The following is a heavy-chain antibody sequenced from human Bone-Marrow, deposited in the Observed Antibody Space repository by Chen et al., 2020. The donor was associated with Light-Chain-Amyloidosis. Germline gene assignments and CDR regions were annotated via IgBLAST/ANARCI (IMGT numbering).Heavy chain of an antibody. D-gene: IGHD3-10*01. CDR2: IYPDDSDA. Sequence: EVQLEQSGPEVKKPGESLKISCKGSGYTFPNYWIGWVRQMPGKGLEWMGVIYPDDSDARYSPSFEGQVTISADKSITTAYLQWRSLKASDTAMYYCARRGEGYNFDYWGQGTLVTVSS. J-gene: IGHJ4*02. CDR1: GYTFPNYW. CDR3: ARRGEGYNFDY. V-gene: IGHV5-51*01.